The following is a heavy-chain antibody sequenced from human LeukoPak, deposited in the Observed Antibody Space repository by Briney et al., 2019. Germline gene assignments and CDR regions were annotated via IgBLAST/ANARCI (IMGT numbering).Heavy chain of an antibody. CDR2: ISWNSGSI. V-gene: IGHV3-9*03. CDR3: AKGYSYGITYYFDY. J-gene: IGHJ4*02. D-gene: IGHD5-18*01. CDR1: GFTFDDYA. Sequence: PGGSLRLXCAASGFTFDDYAMHWVRQAPGKDLGWVSGISWNSGSIVYADSVKGRFTISRDSAKNSLYLQMNSLRAEDMALYYCAKGYSYGITYYFDYWGQGTLVTVSS.